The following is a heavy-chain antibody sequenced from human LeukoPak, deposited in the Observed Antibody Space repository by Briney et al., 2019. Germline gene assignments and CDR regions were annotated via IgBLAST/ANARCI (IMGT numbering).Heavy chain of an antibody. CDR1: GGSISSSSYY. Sequence: SETLSLTCTVSGGSISSSSYYWGWIRQPPGKGLEWIGSIYYSGSTYYNPSLKSRVTISVDTSKNQFSLKLSSVTAADTAVYYCASDGPTVFDYWGQGTLVTVSS. CDR3: ASDGPTVFDY. J-gene: IGHJ4*02. CDR2: IYYSGST. D-gene: IGHD4-17*01. V-gene: IGHV4-39*01.